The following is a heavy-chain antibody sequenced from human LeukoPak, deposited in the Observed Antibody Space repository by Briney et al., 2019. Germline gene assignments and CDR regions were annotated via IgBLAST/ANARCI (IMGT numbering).Heavy chain of an antibody. CDR3: TRDESRSISCYAQ. V-gene: IGHV3-21*01. Sequence: GGSLRLSCAASGFTFSSYSMNRVRQAPGKGLEWVSSISSSGNYIYYADSVKGRFTVSRDNAKNSVFLQMNSLRAEDTAVYYCTRDESRSISCYAQWGQGTLVTASS. J-gene: IGHJ4*02. D-gene: IGHD2-2*01. CDR2: ISSSGNYI. CDR1: GFTFSSYS.